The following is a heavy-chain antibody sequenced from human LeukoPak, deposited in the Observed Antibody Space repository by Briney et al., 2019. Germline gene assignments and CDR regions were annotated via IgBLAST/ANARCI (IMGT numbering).Heavy chain of an antibody. J-gene: IGHJ3*02. V-gene: IGHV3-30*18. D-gene: IGHD2-2*01. CDR3: AKDFQYQLGAFDI. CDR2: ISYDGSNK. CDR1: GFTFSSYG. Sequence: GGSLRLSCAASGFTFSSYGMHWVRQAPGKGLEWVAVISYDGSNKYYADSVKGRFTISRDNAKNSLYLQMNSLRAEDMALYYCAKDFQYQLGAFDIWGQGTMVTVSS.